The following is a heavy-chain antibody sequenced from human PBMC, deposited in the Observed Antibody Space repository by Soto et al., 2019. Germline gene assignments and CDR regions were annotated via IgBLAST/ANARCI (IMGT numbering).Heavy chain of an antibody. V-gene: IGHV3-23*01. Sequence: DVQLLESGGALVQPGGSLRLSCAASGITFSSYAMSWVRQAPGKGLEWVSTISGSGANTYYADSVKGRFTISRDNSENTRYLQMISLRAEDMAIYYCAKGPHSSAWHYFDYWGQGTLVTVSS. CDR2: ISGSGANT. CDR1: GITFSSYA. J-gene: IGHJ4*02. CDR3: AKGPHSSAWHYFDY. D-gene: IGHD6-19*01.